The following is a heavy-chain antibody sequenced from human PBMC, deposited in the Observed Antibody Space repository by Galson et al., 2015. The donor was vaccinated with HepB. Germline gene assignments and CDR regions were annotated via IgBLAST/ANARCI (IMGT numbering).Heavy chain of an antibody. CDR3: ARDGDSTYGMDV. Sequence: SLRLSCAASGFTFSSYGMHWVRQAPGQGLEWVAVIWYDGSNKYYADSVKGRFTISRDNSKNTLYLQMNSLRAEDTAVYYCARDGDSTYGMDVWGQGTTVTVSS. J-gene: IGHJ6*02. D-gene: IGHD6-13*01. V-gene: IGHV3-33*01. CDR1: GFTFSSYG. CDR2: IWYDGSNK.